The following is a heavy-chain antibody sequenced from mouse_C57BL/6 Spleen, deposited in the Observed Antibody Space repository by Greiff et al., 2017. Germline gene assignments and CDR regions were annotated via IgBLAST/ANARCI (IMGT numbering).Heavy chain of an antibody. CDR3: ARGVYGSSPAY. CDR2: ISYSGST. J-gene: IGHJ3*01. Sequence: DVQLQESGPGMVKPSQSLSLTCTVTGYSITSGYDWHWIRHFPGNKLEWMGYISYSGSTNYNPSLKSRISITHDTSKNHFFLKLNSGTTEDTATYYCARGVYGSSPAYWGQGTLVTVSA. V-gene: IGHV3-1*01. D-gene: IGHD1-1*01. CDR1: GYSITSGYD.